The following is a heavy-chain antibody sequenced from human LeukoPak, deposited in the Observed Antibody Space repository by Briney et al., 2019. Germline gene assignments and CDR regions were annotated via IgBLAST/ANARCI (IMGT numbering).Heavy chain of an antibody. J-gene: IGHJ4*02. Sequence: SETLSLTCGVSGGSIDITNYWSWVRQAPGTGLEWIGEISHDGTTNYNPSLRSRVAMSLDRANNPFSLSLTSVTAADTAVYYCTREDRPFCPFAYWGQGVLVTVSS. D-gene: IGHD3-22*01. CDR3: TREDRPFCPFAY. CDR1: GGSIDITNY. CDR2: ISHDGTT. V-gene: IGHV4-4*02.